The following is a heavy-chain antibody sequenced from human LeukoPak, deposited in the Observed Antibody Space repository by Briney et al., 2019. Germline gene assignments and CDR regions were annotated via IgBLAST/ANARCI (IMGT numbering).Heavy chain of an antibody. V-gene: IGHV4-34*01. CDR2: INHSGST. CDR1: GGSFSGYY. D-gene: IGHD3-10*01. Sequence: PSETLSLTCAVYGGSFSGYYWSWIRQPPGKGLEWIGEINHSGSTNYNPSLKSRVTISVDTSKNQFSLKLSSVTAADTAVYYCARDLLWFGELSGFDYWGQGTLVTVSS. CDR3: ARDLLWFGELSGFDY. J-gene: IGHJ4*02.